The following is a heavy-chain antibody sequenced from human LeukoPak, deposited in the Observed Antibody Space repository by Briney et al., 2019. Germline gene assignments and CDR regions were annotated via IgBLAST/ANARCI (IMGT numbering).Heavy chain of an antibody. CDR2: IYPGDSET. Sequence: GESLKISCKGSGYSFTSYWIGWVRQMPGKGLEWMGIIYPGDSETRYSPSFQGQVTNSADKSISTAYMQWRSLKASDTALYYSALKANYDFWSGYYFDYWGQGTLVTVSS. V-gene: IGHV5-51*01. CDR1: GYSFTSYW. D-gene: IGHD3-3*01. J-gene: IGHJ4*02. CDR3: ALKANYDFWSGYYFDY.